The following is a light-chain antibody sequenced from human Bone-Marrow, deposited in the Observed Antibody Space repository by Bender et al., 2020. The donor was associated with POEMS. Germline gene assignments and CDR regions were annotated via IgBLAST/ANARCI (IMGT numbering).Light chain of an antibody. CDR3: NAYTRSSTLV. V-gene: IGLV3-25*03. CDR2: NDS. Sequence: SYEVTQPPSVSVSPGQTARLTCSGDALPKQYAYWYQQKPGQAPVQVIYNDSERPSGIPERFSGSSSGTTATLTISGVQAEDEADYYCNAYTRSSTLVFGGGTKLTV. CDR1: ALPKQY. J-gene: IGLJ3*02.